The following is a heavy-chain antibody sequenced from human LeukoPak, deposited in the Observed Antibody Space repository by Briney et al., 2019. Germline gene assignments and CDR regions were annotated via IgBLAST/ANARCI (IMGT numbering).Heavy chain of an antibody. D-gene: IGHD4-17*01. V-gene: IGHV3-48*03. Sequence: GGSLRLSCAASGFNLSSHEMNWVRQAPGQGLDWISYISSTATTRYYADSVKGRFTVSKDNARNELFLQMNSLRAEDTAVYYCVREYFSYGDRYFDYWGQGTLVTVSS. CDR1: GFNLSSHE. CDR3: VREYFSYGDRYFDY. J-gene: IGHJ4*02. CDR2: ISSTATTR.